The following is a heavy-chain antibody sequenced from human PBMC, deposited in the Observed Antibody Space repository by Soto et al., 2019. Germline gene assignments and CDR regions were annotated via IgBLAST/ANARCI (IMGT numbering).Heavy chain of an antibody. V-gene: IGHV3-33*01. CDR3: ARDSGYCSSTSCYEGSYFDY. CDR1: GFTFSSYG. Sequence: GGSLRLSCAASGFTFSSYGMHWVRQAPGKGLEWVAVIWYDGSNKYYADSVKGRFTISRDNSKNTLYLQMNSLRAEDTAVYYCARDSGYCSSTSCYEGSYFDYWGQGTLVTVSS. D-gene: IGHD2-2*01. CDR2: IWYDGSNK. J-gene: IGHJ4*02.